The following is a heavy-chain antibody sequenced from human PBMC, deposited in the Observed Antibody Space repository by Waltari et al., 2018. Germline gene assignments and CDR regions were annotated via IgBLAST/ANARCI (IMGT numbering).Heavy chain of an antibody. CDR3: ARGEQLHLIRRNSFDT. D-gene: IGHD1-1*01. V-gene: IGHV4-34*01. J-gene: IGHJ5*02. CDR2: ISHNGRT. CDR1: GRSSNSSS. Sequence: QVQLQQWGAGLLKPSETLSLTCAVNGRSSNSSSWGWIRQPPGKGLEWIGEISHNGRTNENPTLKSRVAISVDTSKNHFSLKLNFLTAADTAVYYCARGEQLHLIRRNSFDTWGQGTLVTVSS.